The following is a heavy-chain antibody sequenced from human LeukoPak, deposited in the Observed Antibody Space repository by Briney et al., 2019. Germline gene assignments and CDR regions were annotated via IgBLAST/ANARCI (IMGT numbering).Heavy chain of an antibody. J-gene: IGHJ3*02. CDR2: IYYSGST. CDR3: ARVGGARAFDI. V-gene: IGHV4-39*07. D-gene: IGHD3-16*01. Sequence: PSETLSLTCTVSGGSISSSSYYWGWIRQPPGKGLEWIGSIYYSGSTYYNPSLKSRVTISVDTSKNQFSLKLSSVTAADTAVYYCARVGGARAFDIWGQGTMVTVSS. CDR1: GGSISSSSYY.